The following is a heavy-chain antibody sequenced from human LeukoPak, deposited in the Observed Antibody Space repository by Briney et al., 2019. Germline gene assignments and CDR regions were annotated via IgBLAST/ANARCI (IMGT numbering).Heavy chain of an antibody. CDR1: GVSTTNGIYS. CDR3: ARHAEYNSGWHFYLDH. D-gene: IGHD6-19*01. CDR2: VHNVGST. J-gene: IGHJ4*02. Sequence: SETLSLTCTVSGVSTTNGIYSWAWIRQPQGKGLEWIGSVHNVGSTYDNLSLRSRATMSIDTSKNQFSLRLNSVTAADTAVYYCARHAEYNSGWHFYLDHWGQGILVTVSS. V-gene: IGHV4-39*01.